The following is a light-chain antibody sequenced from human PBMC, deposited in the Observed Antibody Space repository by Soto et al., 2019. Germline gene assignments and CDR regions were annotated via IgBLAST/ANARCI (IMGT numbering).Light chain of an antibody. J-gene: IGKJ1*01. CDR3: QQYNNWPPWT. Sequence: EIVVAQSPATMSLSPGEITTLSCRASRSVTTSLAWDQQKSGQGPRLIIYDASTRATGIPARFSGSGSGTEFTLTISSLQSEDFAVYYCQQYNNWPPWTFGQGTKVDIK. CDR2: DAS. V-gene: IGKV3D-15*01. CDR1: RSVTTS.